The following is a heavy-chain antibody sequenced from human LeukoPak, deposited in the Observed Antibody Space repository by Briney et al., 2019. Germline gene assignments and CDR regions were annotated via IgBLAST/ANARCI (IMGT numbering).Heavy chain of an antibody. CDR3: AKQGYCSSTSCHDWGGFSDY. CDR2: ISGSGGST. J-gene: IGHJ4*02. D-gene: IGHD2-2*01. Sequence: GGSLRLSCAASGFTFSSYAMSWVRQAPGKGLEWVSAISGSGGSTYYADSVKGRFTISRDNSKNTLYLQMNSLRAEDTAVYYCAKQGYCSSTSCHDWGGFSDYWGQGTLVTVSS. CDR1: GFTFSSYA. V-gene: IGHV3-23*01.